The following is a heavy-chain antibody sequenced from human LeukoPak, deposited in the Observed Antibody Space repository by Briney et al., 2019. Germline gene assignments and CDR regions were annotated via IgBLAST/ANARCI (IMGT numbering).Heavy chain of an antibody. D-gene: IGHD3-10*01. V-gene: IGHV3-15*01. J-gene: IGHJ4*02. CDR1: GFTFISAW. CDR3: TTDPVGIYDSDY. CDR2: IKSKARGGTT. Sequence: GGSVRLSCAASGFTFISAWMTWVRQAPGKGLEWVGRIKSKARGGTTDYATPVKGRFTISRDDSKNTLYLQMSALKTEDTAVYFCTTDPVGIYDSDYWGQGTLVTVSS.